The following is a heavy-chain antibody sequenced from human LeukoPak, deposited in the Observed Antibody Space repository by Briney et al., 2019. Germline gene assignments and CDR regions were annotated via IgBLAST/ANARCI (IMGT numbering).Heavy chain of an antibody. CDR3: ARAPRTPRYCSSTSCYHGGYYYYYYMDV. CDR1: GGSISSYY. J-gene: IGHJ6*03. D-gene: IGHD2-2*01. CDR2: IYYSGST. Sequence: SETLSLTCTVSGGSISSYYWSWIRQPPGKGLEWIGYIYYSGSTNYNPSLKSRVTIPVDTSKNQFSLTLSSVTAADTAVYYCARAPRTPRYCSSTSCYHGGYYYYYYMDVWGKGTTVTVSS. V-gene: IGHV4-59*01.